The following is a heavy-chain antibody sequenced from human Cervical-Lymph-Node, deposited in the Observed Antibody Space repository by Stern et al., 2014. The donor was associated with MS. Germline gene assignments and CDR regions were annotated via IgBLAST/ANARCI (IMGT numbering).Heavy chain of an antibody. D-gene: IGHD4-17*01. Sequence: VQLVQSGGGLVQSGGSLRLSCAASGFTFSRYWMHWVRQTPGKGLVWVSRINGDGRTTYYADSVKGRFTISRDNAKNTLYLQMSSLRGEDTAVYYCARKPNVADFGGGYWGQGALVTVSS. CDR1: GFTFSRYW. J-gene: IGHJ4*02. CDR2: INGDGRTT. V-gene: IGHV3-74*02. CDR3: ARKPNVADFGGGY.